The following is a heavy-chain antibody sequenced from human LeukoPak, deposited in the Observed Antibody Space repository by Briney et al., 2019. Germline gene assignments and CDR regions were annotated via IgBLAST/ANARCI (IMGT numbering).Heavy chain of an antibody. J-gene: IGHJ4*02. CDR2: ISGSGGST. V-gene: IGHV3-23*01. Sequence: GGSLRLSCAASGFTFSSYAMSWVRQAPGKGLEWVSAISGSGGSTYYADSVKGRFTISRDNSKNTLYLQMNSLRAGDTAVYYCAPSLRGYSGYGHYFDYWGQGTLVTVSS. D-gene: IGHD5-12*01. CDR1: GFTFSSYA. CDR3: APSLRGYSGYGHYFDY.